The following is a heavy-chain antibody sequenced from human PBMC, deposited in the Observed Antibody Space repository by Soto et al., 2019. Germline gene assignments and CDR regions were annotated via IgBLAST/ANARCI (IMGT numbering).Heavy chain of an antibody. D-gene: IGHD2-2*01. CDR2: IYYSGST. CDR1: GGSISSGGYY. J-gene: IGHJ4*02. V-gene: IGHV4-31*03. Sequence: SETLSLTCTVSGGSISSGGYYWSWIRQHPGKGLEWIGYIYYSGSTYYNPSLKSRVTISVDTSKNQFSLRLTSVTAADTAVYFCARATPAGSADFWGQGTLVTVSS. CDR3: ARATPAGSADF.